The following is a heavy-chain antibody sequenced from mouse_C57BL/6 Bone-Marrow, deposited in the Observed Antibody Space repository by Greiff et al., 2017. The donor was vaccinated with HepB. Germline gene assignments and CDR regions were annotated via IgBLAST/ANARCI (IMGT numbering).Heavy chain of an antibody. CDR2: ISSGGDYI. Sequence: EVKLVESGEGLVKPGGSLKLSCAASGFTFSSYAMSWVRQTPEKRLEWVAYISSGGDYIYYADTVKGRFTISSDNARNTLYLQMSSLKSEDTAMYYCKREGKTYYSNYPFAYWGQGTLVTVSA. J-gene: IGHJ3*01. D-gene: IGHD2-5*01. CDR3: KREGKTYYSNYPFAY. V-gene: IGHV5-9-1*02. CDR1: GFTFSSYA.